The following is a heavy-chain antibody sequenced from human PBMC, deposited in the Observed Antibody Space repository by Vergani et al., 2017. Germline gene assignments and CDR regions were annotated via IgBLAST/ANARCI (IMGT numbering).Heavy chain of an antibody. CDR3: ARAPTGRRPRHSGRARHYLDY. J-gene: IGHJ4*02. CDR1: GGSFSGYY. V-gene: IGHV4-34*01. CDR2: INYSGIT. Sequence: QVQLQQWGAGLLKPSETLSLTCAVYGGSFSGYYWSLIRQVPGKGLEWIGDINYSGITNYNSSLKSRVTISVDTSKNQFSLNVSSVIAADTAIYFCARAPTGRRPRHSGRARHYLDYWGQGSLATVSS. D-gene: IGHD1-26*01.